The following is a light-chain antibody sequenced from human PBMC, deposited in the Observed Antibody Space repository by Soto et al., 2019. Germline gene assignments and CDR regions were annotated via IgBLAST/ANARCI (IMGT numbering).Light chain of an antibody. Sequence: DIVLTQSPGTLSLSPGERATLSCRASQSVSSRYFAWYQQKPGQAPRLLIYGASSRATGISDRFSGSGSGTDFTLTISRLEPEDFAVYYCQQYGGSPTFGPGTKVDF. CDR1: QSVSSRY. CDR3: QQYGGSPT. J-gene: IGKJ3*01. CDR2: GAS. V-gene: IGKV3-20*01.